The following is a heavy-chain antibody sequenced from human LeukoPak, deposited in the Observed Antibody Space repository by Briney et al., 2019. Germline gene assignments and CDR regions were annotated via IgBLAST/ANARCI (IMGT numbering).Heavy chain of an antibody. Sequence: MASQTLSLTCTVSGDPITSNSNYKWTWLRQPPGKRLEWIGYIYYSGTTNYNPSLKSRVSISVDTSKNQFSLKLSSVTAADTAVYYCAREYSSFDYWGQGTLVTVPS. CDR1: GDPITSNSNYK. V-gene: IGHV4-61*01. CDR2: IYYSGTT. J-gene: IGHJ4*02. CDR3: AREYSSFDY. D-gene: IGHD6-13*01.